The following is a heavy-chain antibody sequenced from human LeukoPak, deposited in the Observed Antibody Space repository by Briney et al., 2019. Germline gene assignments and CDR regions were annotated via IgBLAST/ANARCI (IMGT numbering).Heavy chain of an antibody. V-gene: IGHV3-21*01. Sequence: GGSLRLSCAASGFTFSSYSMNWVRQAPGKGLEWVSSISSSSSYIYYPDSVKGRFTISRDNAKKSLYLQMNGLRAEDTAVYYCARWYSGSQYFDYWGQGTLVTVSS. D-gene: IGHD1-26*01. J-gene: IGHJ4*02. CDR2: ISSSSSYI. CDR3: ARWYSGSQYFDY. CDR1: GFTFSSYS.